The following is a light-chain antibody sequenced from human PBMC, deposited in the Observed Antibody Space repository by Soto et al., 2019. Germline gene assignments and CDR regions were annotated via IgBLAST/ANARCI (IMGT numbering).Light chain of an antibody. V-gene: IGKV3-20*01. CDR3: HQYGRTSWT. CDR1: QSVSTNF. J-gene: IGKJ1*01. Sequence: FFTHAPGTLSLSPGEGATLSCRASQSVSTNFFAWYQQKPGQAPRLLIYGASTRATGIPDRFSGSGSGTDFPLTISRLEPEDLAVYYCHQYGRTSWTFGQGT. CDR2: GAS.